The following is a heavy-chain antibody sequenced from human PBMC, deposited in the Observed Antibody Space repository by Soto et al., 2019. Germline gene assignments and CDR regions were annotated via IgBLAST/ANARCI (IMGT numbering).Heavy chain of an antibody. J-gene: IGHJ4*02. CDR1: GFTFSNYW. V-gene: IGHV3-7*04. CDR2: INQDASEN. CDR3: ARDGVSDY. D-gene: IGHD3-10*01. Sequence: GGSLRLSCVASGFTFSNYWMTWVRQAPGKGLEWVASINQDASENYYVDSVRGRFTISRDNANNSLYLQMSYLRAEDTAVYYCARDGVSDYWGQGTLVTVSS.